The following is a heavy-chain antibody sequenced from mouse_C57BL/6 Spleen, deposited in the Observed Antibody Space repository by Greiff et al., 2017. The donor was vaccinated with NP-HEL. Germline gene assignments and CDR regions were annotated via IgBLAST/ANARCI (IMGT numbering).Heavy chain of an antibody. CDR2: IDPSDSYT. V-gene: IGHV1-50*01. J-gene: IGHJ1*03. CDR3: ARRGNGSSYVGYFDV. Sequence: QVQLQQPGAELVKPGASVKLSCKASGYTFTSYWMQWVKQRPGQGLEWIGEIDPSDSYTNYNQKFKGKATLTVDTSSSTAYMQLSSLTSEDSAVYYCARRGNGSSYVGYFDVWGTGTTVTVSS. CDR1: GYTFTSYW. D-gene: IGHD1-1*01.